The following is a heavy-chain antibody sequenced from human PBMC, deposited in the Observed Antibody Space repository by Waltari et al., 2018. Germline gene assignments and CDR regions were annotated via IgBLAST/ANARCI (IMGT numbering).Heavy chain of an antibody. CDR3: ARHYSEGAFDI. CDR2: IYYSGST. Sequence: QLQLQESGPGLVKPSETLSLTCTVSGGSISSSSYYWGWIRQPPGKGLVWIGSIYYSGSTYYNPSLKSRVTISVDTSKNQFSLKLSSVTAADTAVYYCARHYSEGAFDIWGQGTMVTVSS. CDR1: GGSISSSSYY. J-gene: IGHJ3*02. D-gene: IGHD2-15*01. V-gene: IGHV4-39*01.